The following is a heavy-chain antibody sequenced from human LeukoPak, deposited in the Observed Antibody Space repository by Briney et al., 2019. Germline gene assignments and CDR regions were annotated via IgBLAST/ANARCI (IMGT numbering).Heavy chain of an antibody. CDR2: IYYSGST. CDR3: ARVGGYSSGSLDY. Sequence: SETLSLTCAVYGASFRNYYWGWIRQPPGKGLEWIGSIYYSGSTYYNPSLKSRVTISVDTSKNQFSLKLSSVTAADTAVYYCARVGGYSSGSLDYWGQGTLVTVSS. V-gene: IGHV4-39*07. D-gene: IGHD6-19*01. CDR1: GASFRNYY. J-gene: IGHJ4*02.